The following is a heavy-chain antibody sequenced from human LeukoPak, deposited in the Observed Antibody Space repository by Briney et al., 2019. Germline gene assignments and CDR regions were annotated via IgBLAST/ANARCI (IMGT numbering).Heavy chain of an antibody. CDR3: AKDLRNRGAQVMDV. CDR1: GFTFSSYA. D-gene: IGHD3-10*01. J-gene: IGHJ6*02. V-gene: IGHV3-23*01. CDR2: ISGSGGST. Sequence: GGSLRLSCAASGFTFSSYAMSWVRQAPGKRLEWVSAISGSGGSTYYADSVKGRFTISRDNSKNTLYLQMNSLRAEDTAVYYCAKDLRNRGAQVMDVWGQGTTVTVSS.